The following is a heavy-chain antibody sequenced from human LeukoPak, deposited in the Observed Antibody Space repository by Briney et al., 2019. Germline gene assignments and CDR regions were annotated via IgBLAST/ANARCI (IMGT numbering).Heavy chain of an antibody. CDR3: AKDRGY. Sequence: GGSLRLSCVGSGFTFSTYGMTWVRQAPGKGLEWVSGISGSGDRTYYADSVKGRFTVSRDNSKNTVYLQMNSLRAEDTAIYYCAKDRGYWGQGTLVTVSS. V-gene: IGHV3-23*01. CDR1: GFTFSTYG. J-gene: IGHJ4*02. CDR2: ISGSGDRT.